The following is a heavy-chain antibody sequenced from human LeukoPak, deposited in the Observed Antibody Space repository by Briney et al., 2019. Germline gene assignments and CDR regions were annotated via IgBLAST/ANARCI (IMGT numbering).Heavy chain of an antibody. J-gene: IGHJ4*02. CDR2: ISYDGDDK. CDR3: GSGTYLYYFDY. V-gene: IGHV3-30*03. CDR1: GFTFSRYG. Sequence: GGSLTLSCAASGFTFSRYGMHWVRQAPGKGLEWVAVISYDGDDKYYADSVKGRFTISRDNSKNTLYLQMNSLRAEDTAVYYCGSGTYLYYFDYWGQGTLVTVSS. D-gene: IGHD1-26*01.